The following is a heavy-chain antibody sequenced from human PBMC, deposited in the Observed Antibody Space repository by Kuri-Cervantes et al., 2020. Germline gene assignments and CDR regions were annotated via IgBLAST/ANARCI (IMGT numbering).Heavy chain of an antibody. D-gene: IGHD1-1*01. V-gene: IGHV3-30*02. CDR3: ARDGTTGDHGMDY. CDR1: GFTFSSYG. Sequence: GESLKISCAASGFTFSSYGMHWVRQAPGKGLEWVTFIRYDGSNKYYADSVKGRFTISRDNSKNTLYLQMNSLRAEDTAVYYCARDGTTGDHGMDYWGQGTLVTVSS. CDR2: IRYDGSNK. J-gene: IGHJ4*02.